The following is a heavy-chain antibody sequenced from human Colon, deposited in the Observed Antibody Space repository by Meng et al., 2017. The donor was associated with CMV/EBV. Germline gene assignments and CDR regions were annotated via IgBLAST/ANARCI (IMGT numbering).Heavy chain of an antibody. CDR2: TNEDGSDK. Sequence: GESLKISCAVSGFTFSNSWMIWVRRAPGKGLEWVAKTNEDGSDKYYVDSVKGRFTIFRDNAKNSVYLQMNSLRAEDTAVYYCASTGPLYGLYFCYWGQGTLVTVSS. D-gene: IGHD2-8*01. V-gene: IGHV3-7*01. J-gene: IGHJ4*02. CDR1: GFTFSNSW. CDR3: ASTGPLYGLYFCY.